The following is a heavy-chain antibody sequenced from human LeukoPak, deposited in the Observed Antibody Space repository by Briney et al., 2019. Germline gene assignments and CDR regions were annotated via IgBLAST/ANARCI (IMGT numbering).Heavy chain of an antibody. V-gene: IGHV3-9*01. CDR2: ISWNSGSI. CDR3: AKAENYDPIREGFDY. D-gene: IGHD3-16*01. Sequence: GGSLRLSCAASGFTFDDYAMHWVRQAPGKGLEWVSGISWNSGSIGYADSVKGRFTISRDNAKNSLYLQMNSLRAEDTALYYCAKAENYDPIREGFDYWGQGTLVTVSS. CDR1: GFTFDDYA. J-gene: IGHJ4*02.